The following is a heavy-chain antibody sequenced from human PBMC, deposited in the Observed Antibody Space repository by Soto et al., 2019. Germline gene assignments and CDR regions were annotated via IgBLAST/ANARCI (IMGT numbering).Heavy chain of an antibody. Sequence: ASVKVSCKASGYTFTSYGISWVRQAPGQGLEWMGWISAYNGNTNYAQKLQGRVTMTTDTSTSTAYMELRSLRSDDTAVYYCARVIGSAYSSSWYWFDPWGQGTLGTVSA. CDR1: GYTFTSYG. D-gene: IGHD6-13*01. J-gene: IGHJ5*02. CDR2: ISAYNGNT. CDR3: ARVIGSAYSSSWYWFDP. V-gene: IGHV1-18*04.